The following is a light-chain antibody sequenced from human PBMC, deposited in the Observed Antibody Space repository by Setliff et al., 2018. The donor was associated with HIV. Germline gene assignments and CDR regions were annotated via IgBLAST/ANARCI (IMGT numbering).Light chain of an antibody. V-gene: IGLV2-14*01. J-gene: IGLJ2*01. CDR1: NSDVGGYNY. CDR3: SSYTSTGTLDVI. CDR2: DVN. Sequence: QSVLTQPASVSGSPGHSITISCTGTNSDVGGYNYVSWYQQLPGKAPKLMIYDVNKRPSGVSNRFSGSKSGNTASLTISGLQAEDEAEEDCSSYTSTGTLDVIFGGGTKVTVL.